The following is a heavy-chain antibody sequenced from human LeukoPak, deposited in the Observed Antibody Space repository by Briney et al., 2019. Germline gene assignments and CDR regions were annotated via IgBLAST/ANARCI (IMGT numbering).Heavy chain of an antibody. CDR2: INPSGGST. D-gene: IGHD6-19*01. CDR1: VYTFTIYY. CDR3: ARDFVSSGCYHY. Sequence: AAVTVSCKASVYTFTIYYMHWVRQAPGQGHEWMGIINPSGGSTSYAQKFQGRVTMTRDTSTSTVYMELSSLRSEDTAVYYCARDFVSSGCYHYWGQGTLVRVPP. J-gene: IGHJ4*02. V-gene: IGHV1-46*01.